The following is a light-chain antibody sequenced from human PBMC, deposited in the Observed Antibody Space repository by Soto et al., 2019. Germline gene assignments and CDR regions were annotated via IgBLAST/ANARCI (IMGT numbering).Light chain of an antibody. CDR3: QQYGNSPIT. Sequence: EIVLTQSPGTLSLSPGERAPLSCRASQSISNDYLAWYQHKPGQAPRPLIYGASSRATGIPDRFSGSGSGTDFTLTINRMEPEDFAVYYCQQYGNSPITFGQGTRLEIK. CDR2: GAS. J-gene: IGKJ5*01. V-gene: IGKV3-20*01. CDR1: QSISNDY.